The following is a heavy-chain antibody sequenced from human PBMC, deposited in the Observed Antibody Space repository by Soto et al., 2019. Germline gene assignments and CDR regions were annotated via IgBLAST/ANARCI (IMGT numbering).Heavy chain of an antibody. V-gene: IGHV4-38-2*01. CDR3: ARVGGYGMDV. CDR2: IYHSGST. CDR1: GYSISSGYY. D-gene: IGHD3-10*01. J-gene: IGHJ6*02. Sequence: PSETLSLTCAVSGYSISSGYYWGWIWQPPGKGLEWIGSIYHSGSTYNNPSLKSRVTISVDTSKNQFSLKLSSVTAADTAVYYCARVGGYGMDVWGQGTTVTVSS.